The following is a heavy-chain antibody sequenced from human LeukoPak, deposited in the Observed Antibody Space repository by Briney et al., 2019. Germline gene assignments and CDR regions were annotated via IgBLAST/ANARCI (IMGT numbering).Heavy chain of an antibody. Sequence: SETLSLTCAVYGGSSSGYYWSWIRQPPGKGLEWIGEINHSGSTNYNPSLKSRVTISVDTSKNQFSLKLSSVTAADTAVYYCAREGPAYYYDSSGYSYFDYWGQGTLVTVSS. V-gene: IGHV4-34*01. CDR3: AREGPAYYYDSSGYSYFDY. D-gene: IGHD3-22*01. CDR1: GGSSSGYY. CDR2: INHSGST. J-gene: IGHJ4*02.